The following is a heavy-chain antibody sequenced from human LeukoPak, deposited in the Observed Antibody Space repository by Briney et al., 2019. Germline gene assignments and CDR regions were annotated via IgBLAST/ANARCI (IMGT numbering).Heavy chain of an antibody. CDR1: GFTLSNYW. J-gene: IGHJ4*02. CDR3: AREAGATNG. D-gene: IGHD1-26*01. V-gene: IGHV3-74*03. CDR2: IISDASRI. Sequence: GGSLRLSCAASGFTLSNYWMQWVRQAPGKGLVWVARIISDASRITYADSVKGRFTISRDNAKSSLYLQMNYLRAEDTAVYYCAREAGATNGWGQGTLVTVSS.